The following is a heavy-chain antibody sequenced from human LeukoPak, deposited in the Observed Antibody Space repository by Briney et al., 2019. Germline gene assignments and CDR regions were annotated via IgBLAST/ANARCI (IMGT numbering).Heavy chain of an antibody. J-gene: IGHJ4*02. CDR2: ISWDGNTK. D-gene: IGHD3-22*01. CDR3: AKDWHYYDSSGYYYFDY. V-gene: IGHV3-30-3*01. Sequence: GGSLRLSCAVSGFTFKRYAIHWVRQAPGKGLEWVAFISWDGNTKYYADSVKGRFTISRDNAKNSLYLQMNSLRAEDTALYYCAKDWHYYDSSGYYYFDYWGQGTLVTVSS. CDR1: GFTFKRYA.